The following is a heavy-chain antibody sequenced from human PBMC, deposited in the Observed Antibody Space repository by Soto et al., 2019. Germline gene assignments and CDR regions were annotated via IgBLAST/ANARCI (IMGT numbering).Heavy chain of an antibody. V-gene: IGHV3-23*01. CDR1: GYSISSGYY. D-gene: IGHD3-10*02. CDR2: ISCSGGST. CDR3: AKDPLLVCCFDY. Sequence: TGAVSGYSISSGYYWGWIRQPPGKGLEWVSAISCSGGSTYYADSVKGRFTISRDNSKNTLYLQMNSLRAEDTAVYYCAKDPLLVCCFDYWGQGTLVTVS. J-gene: IGHJ4*02.